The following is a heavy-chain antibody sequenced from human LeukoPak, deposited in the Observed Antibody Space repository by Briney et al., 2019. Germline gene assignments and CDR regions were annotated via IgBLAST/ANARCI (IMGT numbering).Heavy chain of an antibody. V-gene: IGHV1-18*01. CDR1: GYTFTSYG. CDR3: ARDDEADYGDYVVSFDY. Sequence: GASVKVSCKASGYTFTSYGISWVRQAPGQGLEWMGWISAYNGNTNYAQKLQGRVTMTTDTSTSTAYMELRSLRSDDTAVYYCARDDEADYGDYVVSFDYWGQGTLVTVSS. D-gene: IGHD4-17*01. J-gene: IGHJ4*02. CDR2: ISAYNGNT.